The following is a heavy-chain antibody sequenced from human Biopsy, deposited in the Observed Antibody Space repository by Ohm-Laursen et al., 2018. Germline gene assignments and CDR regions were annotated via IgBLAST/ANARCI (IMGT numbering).Heavy chain of an antibody. CDR1: GDSISSYY. CDR3: ARDRGYYSDRTVPGYFDL. D-gene: IGHD3-22*01. J-gene: IGHJ2*01. CDR2: VYCTGST. V-gene: IGHV4-59*01. Sequence: SDTLSLTCTVSGDSISSYYWSWIRQPPGKGLQWIGYVYCTGSTDYNPSLQSRVTISVDTSKNHFSLRLRSVTPADTAIYYCARDRGYYSDRTVPGYFDLWGRGTLVTVSS.